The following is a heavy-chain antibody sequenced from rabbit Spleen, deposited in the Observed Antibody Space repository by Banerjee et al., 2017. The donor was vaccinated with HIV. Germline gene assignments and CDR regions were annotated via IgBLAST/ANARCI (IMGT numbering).Heavy chain of an antibody. D-gene: IGHD6-1*01. Sequence: QEQLEESGGGLVKPEGSLTLTCKASGFSFSDRDVMCWVRQAPGKGLEWIACVNSGSGNTYYARWAKGRFTISKTSSTTVTLQMTSLTAADTATYFCARSGSVVSYASNLWGQGTLVTVS. J-gene: IGHJ4*01. CDR2: VNSGSGNT. CDR3: ARSGSVVSYASNL. CDR1: GFSFSDRDV. V-gene: IGHV1S45*01.